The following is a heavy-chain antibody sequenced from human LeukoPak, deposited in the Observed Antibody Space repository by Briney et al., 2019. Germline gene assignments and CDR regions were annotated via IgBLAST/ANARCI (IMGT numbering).Heavy chain of an antibody. CDR2: IYYSGST. J-gene: IGHJ4*02. CDR3: ARDGFGEFQPDY. CDR1: GGSISSSSYY. V-gene: IGHV4-39*07. Sequence: SETLSLTCTVSGGSISSSSYYWGWIRQPPGKGLEWIGSIYYSGSTYYNPSLKSRVTISVDTSKNQFSLKLSSVTAADTAVYYCARDGFGEFQPDYWGQGTLVTVSS. D-gene: IGHD3-10*01.